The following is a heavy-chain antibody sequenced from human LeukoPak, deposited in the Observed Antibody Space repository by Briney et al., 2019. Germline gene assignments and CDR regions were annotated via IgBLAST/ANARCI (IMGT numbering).Heavy chain of an antibody. V-gene: IGHV4-34*01. D-gene: IGHD2-15*01. Sequence: EASETLSLTCAVYGGSFSGYYWSWIRQPPGKGLEWIGEINHSGSTNYNPSLKSRVTISVDTSKNQFSLKLSSVTAADTAVYYCARFCSGGSCPDGAFDIWGQGTMVTVSS. CDR3: ARFCSGGSCPDGAFDI. J-gene: IGHJ3*02. CDR1: GGSFSGYY. CDR2: INHSGST.